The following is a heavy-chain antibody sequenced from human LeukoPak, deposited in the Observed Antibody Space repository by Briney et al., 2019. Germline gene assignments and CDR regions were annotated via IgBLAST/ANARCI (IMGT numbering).Heavy chain of an antibody. CDR2: ISYDGGNK. J-gene: IGHJ4*02. V-gene: IGHV3-30*18. CDR3: AKDGVIYYGSGSFDY. CDR1: GFTFSNYG. D-gene: IGHD3-10*01. Sequence: PGGSLRLSCAASGFTFSNYGMHWVRQAPGKGLEWVAVISYDGGNKYYADSVKGRFTISRDNSKNTLYLQMNSLRAEDTAVYYCAKDGVIYYGSGSFDYWGQGTLVTVSS.